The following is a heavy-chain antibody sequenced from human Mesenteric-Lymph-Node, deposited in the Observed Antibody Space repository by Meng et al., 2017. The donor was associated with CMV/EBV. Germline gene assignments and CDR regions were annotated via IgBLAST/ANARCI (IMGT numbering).Heavy chain of an antibody. CDR2: ISWDGGST. D-gene: IGHD3-22*01. CDR1: GFTFDVYT. J-gene: IGHJ4*02. V-gene: IGHV3-43*01. CDR3: ARGHYDSSGHYVY. Sequence: GGSLRLSCAASGFTFDVYTMHWVRQAPGKGLEWVSLISWDGGSTYYADSVKGRFTISRDNAKNSLYLQMNSLRAEDTALYYCARGHYDSSGHYVYWGQGTLVTVSS.